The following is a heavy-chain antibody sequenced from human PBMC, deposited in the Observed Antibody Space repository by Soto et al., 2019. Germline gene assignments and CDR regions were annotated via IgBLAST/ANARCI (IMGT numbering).Heavy chain of an antibody. CDR2: ISAYSGNS. CDR3: VRARGSYALDY. Sequence: QVQLVQSGAEVKKPGASVKVSCKASGYTFTSYGISWVRQAPGQGLEWMGWISAYSGNSNYAQKLQGRVTMTTDTSMGTAYMELRSLRSGATAVYYCVRARGSYALDYWGQGTLVTVSS. CDR1: GYTFTSYG. D-gene: IGHD1-26*01. J-gene: IGHJ4*02. V-gene: IGHV1-18*01.